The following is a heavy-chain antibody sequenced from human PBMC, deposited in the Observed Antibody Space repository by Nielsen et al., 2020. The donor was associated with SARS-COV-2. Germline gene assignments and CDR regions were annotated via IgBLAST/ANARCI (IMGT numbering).Heavy chain of an antibody. CDR3: ARMAAGSTFDY. J-gene: IGHJ4*02. V-gene: IGHV4-59*08. Sequence: GSLRLSCAVYGGSFSSYYWSWIRQPPGKGLEWIGYIYYSGSTNYSPSLKSRVTISVDTSKNQFSLKLSSVTAADTAVYYCARMAAGSTFDYWGQGTLVTVSS. D-gene: IGHD1-14*01. CDR2: IYYSGST. CDR1: GGSFSSYY.